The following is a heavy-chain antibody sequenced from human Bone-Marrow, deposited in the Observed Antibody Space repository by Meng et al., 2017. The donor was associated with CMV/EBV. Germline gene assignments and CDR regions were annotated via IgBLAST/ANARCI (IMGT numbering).Heavy chain of an antibody. V-gene: IGHV3-9*03. D-gene: IGHD2-2*01. CDR1: GFTFDDYA. J-gene: IGHJ4*02. CDR3: AKDMSRVVVPAAIDY. Sequence: SLKISCAASGFTFDDYAMHWVRQAPGKGPEWVSGISWNSGSMGYADSVKGRFTISRDNAKNSLYLQMNSLRAEDMALYYCAKDMSRVVVPAAIDYWGQGTLVTVSS. CDR2: ISWNSGSM.